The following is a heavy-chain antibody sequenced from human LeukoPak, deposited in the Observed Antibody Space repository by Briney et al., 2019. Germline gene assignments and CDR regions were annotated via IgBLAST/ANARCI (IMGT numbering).Heavy chain of an antibody. CDR1: GYTFTSYD. V-gene: IGHV1-8*01. D-gene: IGHD3-3*01. J-gene: IGHJ6*03. CDR2: MNPNSGNT. CDR3: ARGNDFWSGYPLNLNYYYYYYMDV. Sequence: ASVKVSCKASGYTFTSYDINWVRQATGQGLEWMGWMNPNSGNTGYAQKFQGRVTMTRNTSISTAYMELSSLRSEDTAVYYCARGNDFWSGYPLNLNYYYYYYMDVWGKGTTVTVSS.